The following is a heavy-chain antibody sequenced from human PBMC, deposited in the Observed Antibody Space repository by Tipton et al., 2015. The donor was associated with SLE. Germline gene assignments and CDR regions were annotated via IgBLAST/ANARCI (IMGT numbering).Heavy chain of an antibody. J-gene: IGHJ4*02. Sequence: SLRLSCAASGFTFSSYGMHWVRQAPGKGLEWVSSISSSSSYIYYADSVKGRFTISRDNAKNSLYLQMNSLRAADTAVYYCARGLGWSGLGYWGQGTLVTVSS. CDR3: ARGLGWSGLGY. CDR1: GFTFSSYG. D-gene: IGHD3-3*01. V-gene: IGHV3-21*04. CDR2: ISSSSSYI.